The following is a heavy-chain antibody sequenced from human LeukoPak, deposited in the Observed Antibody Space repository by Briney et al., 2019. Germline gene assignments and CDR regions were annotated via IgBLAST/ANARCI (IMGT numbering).Heavy chain of an antibody. CDR3: AKHAEDHYGSGSYYNPLFDY. CDR2: ISGSGGST. V-gene: IGHV3-23*01. D-gene: IGHD3-10*01. Sequence: GLSLTLSCPPSAFTVISYSMSWVRQAPGKGLEWVSAISGSGGSTYYADSVKGRFTISTHNSKNTLHLQMTSLRAEATAVYYCAKHAEDHYGSGSYYNPLFDYWGQGTLVTVSS. CDR1: AFTVISYS. J-gene: IGHJ4*02.